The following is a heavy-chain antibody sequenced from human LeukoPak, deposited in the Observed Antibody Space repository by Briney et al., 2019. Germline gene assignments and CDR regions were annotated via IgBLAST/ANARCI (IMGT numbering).Heavy chain of an antibody. D-gene: IGHD7-27*01. V-gene: IGHV3-74*01. CDR2: INSDGSST. J-gene: IGHJ4*02. Sequence: PGGSLRLSCAASGFTFSSYWMHWVRHAPGKGLVWVSRINSDGSSTSYADSVKGRFTISRDNAKDTLYLQMNSLRAEDTAVYYCASVTGFFDYWGQGTLVTVSS. CDR3: ASVTGFFDY. CDR1: GFTFSSYW.